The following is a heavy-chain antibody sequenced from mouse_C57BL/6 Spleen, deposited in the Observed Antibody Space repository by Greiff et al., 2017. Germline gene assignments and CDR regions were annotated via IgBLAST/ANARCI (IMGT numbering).Heavy chain of an antibody. CDR1: GYTFTSYW. Sequence: QVQLQQPGAELVMPGASVKLSCKASGYTFTSYWMHWVKQRPGQGLGWIGEIDPSDSYTTYNQKFKGKSTLTVDKSASTAYMQLSSLTSGDSAVYYCARLSTTDYFDVWGQGTTLTVSS. D-gene: IGHD1-1*01. V-gene: IGHV1-69*01. CDR3: ARLSTTDYFDV. CDR2: IDPSDSYT. J-gene: IGHJ2*01.